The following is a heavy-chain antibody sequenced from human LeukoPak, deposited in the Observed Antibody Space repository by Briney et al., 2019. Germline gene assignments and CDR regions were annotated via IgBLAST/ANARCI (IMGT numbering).Heavy chain of an antibody. CDR2: ISGSGGST. CDR1: GFTFSSYA. J-gene: IGHJ6*03. Sequence: PGGSLRLSCAASGFTFSSYAMSWVRQAPGKGLEWVSGISGSGGSTDYADSLKGRFTISRDNSKNTLYLQMNSLRAEDTAVYYCTRRNDDMRYRPNYYYYMDVWGKGTTVTVSS. CDR3: TRRNDDMRYRPNYYYYMDV. D-gene: IGHD3-9*01. V-gene: IGHV3-23*01.